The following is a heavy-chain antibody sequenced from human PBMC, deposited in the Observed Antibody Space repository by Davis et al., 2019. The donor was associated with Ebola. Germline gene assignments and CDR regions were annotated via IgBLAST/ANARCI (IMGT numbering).Heavy chain of an antibody. Sequence: PGGSLRLSCAASGFIFDEYAMHWVRQAPGKGLEWVSTISWKSGSIDYADSVKGRFTISRDNAKNSLYLQVNSLRDEDTAVYYCARDRIRGIIAARPGTALAGGFDYWGQGTLVTVSA. CDR1: GFIFDEYA. CDR2: ISWKSGSI. CDR3: ARDRIRGIIAARPGTALAGGFDY. J-gene: IGHJ4*02. D-gene: IGHD6-6*01. V-gene: IGHV3-9*01.